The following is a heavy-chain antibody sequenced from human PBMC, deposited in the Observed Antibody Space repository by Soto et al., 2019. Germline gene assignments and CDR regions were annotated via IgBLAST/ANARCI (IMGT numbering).Heavy chain of an antibody. D-gene: IGHD3-3*01. CDR1: GFTFSSHW. J-gene: IGHJ5*02. CDR3: ARDRDTIFRGCFDP. CDR2: INSDGSST. V-gene: IGHV3-74*03. Sequence: EVQLVESGGGLVQPGGSLRLSCAASGFTFSSHWMYWVRQVPGKGLIWVSRINSDGSSTMYADYVQGRFTISRDNAKSTVYLQMNSLRAEDTAVYYCARDRDTIFRGCFDPWGQGTLVTVSS.